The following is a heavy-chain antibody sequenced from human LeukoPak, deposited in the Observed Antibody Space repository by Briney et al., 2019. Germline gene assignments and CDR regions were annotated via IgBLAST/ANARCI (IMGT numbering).Heavy chain of an antibody. CDR3: ASAGPPTVTDYYMDV. CDR2: IYYSGST. J-gene: IGHJ6*03. Sequence: SETLSLTCTVSGGSIGSYYWSWIRQPPGKGLEWIGYIYYSGSTNYNPSLKSRVTISVDTSKNQFSLKLSSVTAADTAVYYCASAGPPTVTDYYMDVWGKGTTVTVSS. V-gene: IGHV4-59*01. CDR1: GGSIGSYY. D-gene: IGHD4-11*01.